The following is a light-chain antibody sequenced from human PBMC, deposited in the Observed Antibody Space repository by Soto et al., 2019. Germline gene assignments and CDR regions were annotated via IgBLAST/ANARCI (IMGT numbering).Light chain of an antibody. CDR3: QKYNSAPRT. CDR1: QGISNY. Sequence: DVQTTKDPSSLSAAVGDRVTITCRASQGISNYLAWYQQKPGKVPKLLIYAASILQSGVPSRFSGSGSGTDFTLTISSLQPEDVATYYCQKYNSAPRTFGGGTKVEIK. CDR2: AAS. J-gene: IGKJ4*01. V-gene: IGKV1-27*01.